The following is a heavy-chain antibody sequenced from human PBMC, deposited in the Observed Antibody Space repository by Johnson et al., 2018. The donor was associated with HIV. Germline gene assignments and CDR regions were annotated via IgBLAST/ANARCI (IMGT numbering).Heavy chain of an antibody. J-gene: IGHJ3*02. CDR2: INWNGGST. CDR3: ARGTITMIRGVIGLDI. V-gene: IGHV3-20*04. CDR1: GFTFDDYG. D-gene: IGHD3-10*01. Sequence: VQLVESGGGLVQPGRSLRLSCAASGFTFDDYGMSWVRQAPGKGLEWVSGINWNGGSTGYADSVKGRFTISRVNAKNSLYLQMTSLTAEDTALYYCARGTITMIRGVIGLDIWGQGTMVTVSS.